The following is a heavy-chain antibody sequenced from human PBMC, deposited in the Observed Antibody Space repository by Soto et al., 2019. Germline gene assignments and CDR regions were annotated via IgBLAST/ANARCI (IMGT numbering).Heavy chain of an antibody. J-gene: IGHJ6*02. Sequence: PSETLSLTCAVSGGSISSGGYSWSWIRQPPGKGLEWIGYIYHSGSTYYNPSLKSRVTISVDTSKNQFSLKLSSVTAADTAVYYCARGGYCSGGSCYPPWYYYGMDVWGQGTTVTVSS. CDR3: ARGGYCSGGSCYPPWYYYGMDV. CDR1: GGSISSGGYS. D-gene: IGHD2-15*01. CDR2: IYHSGST. V-gene: IGHV4-30-2*01.